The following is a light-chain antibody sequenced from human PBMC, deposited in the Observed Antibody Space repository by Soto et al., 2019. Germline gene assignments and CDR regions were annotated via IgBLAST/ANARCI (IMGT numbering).Light chain of an antibody. CDR3: QHYGSSPYT. CDR1: QSVSSTY. Sequence: EIVLTQSPGTLSLSPGERATLSCRASQSVSSTYLAWYQQKPGQAPRLLIYGALSSATGIPDRFIGSGSGTDYTLTISRLEPEDFAVYYCQHYGSSPYTFGQGTKLEIK. J-gene: IGKJ2*01. V-gene: IGKV3-20*01. CDR2: GAL.